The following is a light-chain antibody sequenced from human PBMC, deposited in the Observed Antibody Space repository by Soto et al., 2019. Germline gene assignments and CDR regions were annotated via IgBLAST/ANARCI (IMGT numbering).Light chain of an antibody. CDR3: QQSYSTPLT. CDR2: AAS. Sequence: DIHMTQSPSTLSVSVGARVPITCRASQSIGGFLNWYQQKLGKAPKLLIYAASSLQSGVPSRFSGSGSGTDFTLTISSLQPEDFATYYCQQSYSTPLTFGGGTKVDIK. J-gene: IGKJ4*01. CDR1: QSIGGF. V-gene: IGKV1-39*01.